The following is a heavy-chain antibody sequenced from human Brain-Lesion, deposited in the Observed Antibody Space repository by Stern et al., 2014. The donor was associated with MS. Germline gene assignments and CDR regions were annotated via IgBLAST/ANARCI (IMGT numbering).Heavy chain of an antibody. CDR2: VSGRGGRT. D-gene: IGHD6-19*01. CDR3: AKWPHHIAVAGTRYFQH. J-gene: IGHJ1*01. Sequence: EMQLVESGGGLVQPGGSLRLSCAASGFTFSTYAMSWVRQTPGQGLHWVSVVSGRGGRTYYADPSKGRFTILRDNSQHTLYLNMDSLRADDTAVYYCAKWPHHIAVAGTRYFQHWGQGTLVTVSS. CDR1: GFTFSTYA. V-gene: IGHV3-23*04.